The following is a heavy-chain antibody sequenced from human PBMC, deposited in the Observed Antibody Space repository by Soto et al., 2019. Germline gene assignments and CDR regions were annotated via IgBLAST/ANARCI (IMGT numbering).Heavy chain of an antibody. J-gene: IGHJ6*02. Sequence: SKEPRVRLGCNSLCSLRHSHKQGLEWMGGIIPIFGTTNYARRFQGRVTITADKSTSTAYMELRSLRSEDTAVYYCARGTRSGSYFYYGLDVWGQGTTGTV. CDR1: RVRLGCNS. CDR2: IIPIFGTT. CDR3: ARGTRSGSYFYYGLDV. V-gene: IGHV1-69*06. D-gene: IGHD1-26*01.